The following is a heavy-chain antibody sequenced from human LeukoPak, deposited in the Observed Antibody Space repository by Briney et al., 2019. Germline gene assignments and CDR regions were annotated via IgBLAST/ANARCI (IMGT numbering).Heavy chain of an antibody. Sequence: GGSLRLSCAASGFTFSDYYMSWIRQAPGKGLEWVSYISSSGSTIYYADSVKGRFTISRDNAKNSLYLQMNSLRAEDTAVYYCAREACSSTSCYYGYYYYYMDVWGKGTTVTVSS. J-gene: IGHJ6*03. CDR1: GFTFSDYY. D-gene: IGHD2-2*01. CDR3: AREACSSTSCYYGYYYYYMDV. CDR2: ISSSGSTI. V-gene: IGHV3-11*04.